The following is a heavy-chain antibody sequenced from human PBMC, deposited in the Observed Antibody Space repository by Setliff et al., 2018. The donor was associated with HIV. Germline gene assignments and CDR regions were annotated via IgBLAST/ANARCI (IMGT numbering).Heavy chain of an antibody. CDR2: IIPMFGTL. CDR3: ARGQSQGYAYSGSYGAFDI. D-gene: IGHD1-26*01. CDR1: GGTFSSYA. Sequence: SVKVSCKASGGTFSSYAINWVRQAPGQGLQWMGGIIPMFGTLNFAQKFQGRVTITTDESTSTAYMELSSLRSEDTALYYCARGQSQGYAYSGSYGAFDIWGQGTMVTVSS. J-gene: IGHJ3*02. V-gene: IGHV1-69*05.